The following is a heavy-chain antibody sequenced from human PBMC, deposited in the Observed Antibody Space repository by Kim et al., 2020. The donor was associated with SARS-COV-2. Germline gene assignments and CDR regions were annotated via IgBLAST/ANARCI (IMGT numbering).Heavy chain of an antibody. J-gene: IGHJ5*02. D-gene: IGHD6-13*01. CDR3: ARDYPFSSSWYVSTLRWFDP. Sequence: RVTISVDTSKNQFSLKLSSVTAADTAVYYCARDYPFSSSWYVSTLRWFDPWGQGTLVTVSS. V-gene: IGHV4-39*07.